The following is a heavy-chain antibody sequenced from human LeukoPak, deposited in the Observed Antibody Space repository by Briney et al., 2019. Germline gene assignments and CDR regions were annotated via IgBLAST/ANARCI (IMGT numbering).Heavy chain of an antibody. D-gene: IGHD3-9*01. CDR1: GGSISSYY. CDR3: ARLQERYFDWGRRYYFDY. V-gene: IGHV4-59*08. J-gene: IGHJ4*02. Sequence: PSETLSLTCTVSGGSISSYYWSWIRQPPGKGLEWIGYIYYSGSTNYNPSLKSRVTISVDTSKNQFSLKLSSVTAADTAVYYCARLQERYFDWGRRYYFDYWGQGTLVTVSS. CDR2: IYYSGST.